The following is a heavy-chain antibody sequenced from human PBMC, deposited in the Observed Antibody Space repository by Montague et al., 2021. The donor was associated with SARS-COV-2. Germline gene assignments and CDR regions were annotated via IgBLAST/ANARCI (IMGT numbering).Heavy chain of an antibody. V-gene: IGHV4-59*11. Sequence: ETLSLTCTVSGGSMSDHYWAWIRQPPGKGLEWLAYIYYSGGINSNASLKSRVSISVDTSKNQFSLKLTSVTAADTAVYYCARAVSVRRAVNWFDPWGQGTLVTVSS. CDR1: GGSMSDHY. D-gene: IGHD3-10*01. CDR3: ARAVSVRRAVNWFDP. CDR2: IYYSGGI. J-gene: IGHJ5*02.